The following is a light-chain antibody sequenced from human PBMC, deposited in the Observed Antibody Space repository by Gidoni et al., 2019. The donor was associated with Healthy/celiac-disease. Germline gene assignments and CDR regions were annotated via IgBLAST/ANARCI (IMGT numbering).Light chain of an antibody. V-gene: IGKV2-28*01. CDR1: QSLLHSNGYNY. CDR3: MQALQTPRT. J-gene: IGKJ2*01. Sequence: DIVMPQSPLSLPVTPGEPASISCRSSQSLLHSNGYNYLDWYLQKPGQSPQLLIYLGSNRASGVPDRFSGSGSGTDFTLKISRVEAEDVGVYYCMQALQTPRTFXQXTKLEIK. CDR2: LGS.